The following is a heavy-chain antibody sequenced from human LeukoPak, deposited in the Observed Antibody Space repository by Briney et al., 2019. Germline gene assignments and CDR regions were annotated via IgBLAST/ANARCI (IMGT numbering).Heavy chain of an antibody. Sequence: GGSLRLSCAASGFTFSSYGMHWVRQAPGKRLEWVAVIWYDGSNKYYADSVKGRFTISRDNSKNTLYLQMNSLRAEDTAVYYCAKDVATTVTSLGNWGQGTLVTVSS. V-gene: IGHV3-33*06. D-gene: IGHD4-17*01. CDR2: IWYDGSNK. CDR3: AKDVATTVTSLGN. CDR1: GFTFSSYG. J-gene: IGHJ4*02.